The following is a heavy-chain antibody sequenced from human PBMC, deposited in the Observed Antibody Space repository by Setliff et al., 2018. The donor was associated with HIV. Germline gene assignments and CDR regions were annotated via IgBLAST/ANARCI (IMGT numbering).Heavy chain of an antibody. V-gene: IGHV3-53*01. CDR3: AGVDGYNALGY. Sequence: GGSLRLSCAASDFSLYDFNMNWVRQAPGKGLEWVSIIYRGGSTYYADSVKGRFTISRDDAKNTLYLQMNSLRAEDTAVYYCAGVDGYNALGYWGQGTLVTVSS. D-gene: IGHD5-12*01. J-gene: IGHJ4*02. CDR1: DFSLYDFN. CDR2: IYRGGST.